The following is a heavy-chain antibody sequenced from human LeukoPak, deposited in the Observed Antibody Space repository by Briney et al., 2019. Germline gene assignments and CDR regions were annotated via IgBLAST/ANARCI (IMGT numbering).Heavy chain of an antibody. V-gene: IGHV1-2*02. J-gene: IGHJ3*02. CDR1: GYTFTGYY. CDR3: ARVLYSSSWDAFDI. Sequence: ASVKVSCKASGYTFTGYYMHWVRQAPGQGLEWMGWINPNSGGTNYAQKFQGRVTMTRDTSISTACMELSRLRSDDTAVYYCARVLYSSSWDAFDIWGQGTMVTVSS. CDR2: INPNSGGT. D-gene: IGHD6-13*01.